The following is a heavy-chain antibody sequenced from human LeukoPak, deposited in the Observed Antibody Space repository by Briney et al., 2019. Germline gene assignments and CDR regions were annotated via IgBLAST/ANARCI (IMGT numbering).Heavy chain of an antibody. V-gene: IGHV3-64*04. CDR2: ISSNGGST. D-gene: IGHD3-22*01. CDR1: GFTFSSYA. CDR3: AKSAYYDASGYYREYYFDY. J-gene: IGHJ4*02. Sequence: PGGSLRLSCSASGFTFSSYAMHWVRQAPGKGLEYVSAISSNGGSTHYADSVKGRFTISRDKTKNTLYLQMNSLRAEDTAVYYCAKSAYYDASGYYREYYFDYWGQGTLVTVSS.